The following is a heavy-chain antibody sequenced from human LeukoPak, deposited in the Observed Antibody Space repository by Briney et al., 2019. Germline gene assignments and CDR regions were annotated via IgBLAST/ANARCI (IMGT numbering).Heavy chain of an antibody. Sequence: GGSLKISYKGSGYTFNTYWIGWVRQMPGKGLEWMGIIYPGDSNTRYSPSFQGQVTISVDKSITTAYLQWTTLKASDTAMYYCARTYCSGGGCLGSFDYWGHGTLVTVSS. J-gene: IGHJ4*01. CDR3: ARTYCSGGGCLGSFDY. CDR1: GYTFNTYW. V-gene: IGHV5-51*01. D-gene: IGHD2-15*01. CDR2: IYPGDSNT.